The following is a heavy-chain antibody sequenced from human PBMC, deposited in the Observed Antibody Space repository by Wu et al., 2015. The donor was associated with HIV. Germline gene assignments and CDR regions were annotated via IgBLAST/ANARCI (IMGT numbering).Heavy chain of an antibody. CDR2: INPNRGGT. D-gene: IGHD5-24*01. Sequence: QVQLVQSGPEVKKPGASVMVSCKASGNTFIDYYIYWVRQAPGQGLEWMGWINPNRGGTKYAQNFQGRITMTRDTAVSTAYMELNSLRSDDTAVYYCARLQSLHGLYSNADYWGQGTLVTVSS. CDR1: GNTFIDYY. V-gene: IGHV1-2*02. J-gene: IGHJ4*02. CDR3: ARLQSLHGLYSNADY.